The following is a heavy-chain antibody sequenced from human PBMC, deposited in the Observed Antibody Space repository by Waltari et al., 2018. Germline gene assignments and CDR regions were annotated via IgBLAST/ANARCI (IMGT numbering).Heavy chain of an antibody. CDR1: GGSISSYH. V-gene: IGHV4-59*01. Sequence: QVQLQESGPGLVKPSETLSIPCTVPGGSISSYHWSWPRQPPGKGLEWIGYIYYSGRTNYNPSLKSRVTISVDTSKNQFSLKLSSVTAADTAVYYCARSITIFGVGIDYWGQGTLVTVSS. D-gene: IGHD3-3*01. CDR3: ARSITIFGVGIDY. CDR2: IYYSGRT. J-gene: IGHJ4*02.